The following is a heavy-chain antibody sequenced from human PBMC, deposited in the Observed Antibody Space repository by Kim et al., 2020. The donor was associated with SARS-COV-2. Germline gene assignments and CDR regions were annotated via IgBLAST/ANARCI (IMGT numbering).Heavy chain of an antibody. J-gene: IGHJ6*02. CDR3: ARDLVKSGSYYCGMDV. D-gene: IGHD1-1*01. CDR2: INPSGGST. CDR1: GYTFTSYY. V-gene: IGHV1-46*01. Sequence: ASVKVSCKASGYTFTSYYMHWVRQAPGQGLEWMGIINPSGGSTSYAQKFQGRVTMTRDTSTSTVYMELSSLRSEDTAVYYCARDLVKSGSYYCGMDVWGQGTTFTVS.